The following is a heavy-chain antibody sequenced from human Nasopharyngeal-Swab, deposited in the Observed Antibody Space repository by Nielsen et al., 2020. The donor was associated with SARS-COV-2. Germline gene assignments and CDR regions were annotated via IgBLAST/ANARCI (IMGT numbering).Heavy chain of an antibody. CDR2: IYYTGST. CDR3: ARGFDY. Sequence: SETLSLTCTVSGGSISGYYWSWIRQPPGKGLEWFGNIYYTGSTKYNPSLKSRVTMSVDTSKRQFSLMLTSVTAADTAVYYCARGFDYWGQGTLVTVSS. V-gene: IGHV4-59*08. CDR1: GGSISGYY. J-gene: IGHJ4*02.